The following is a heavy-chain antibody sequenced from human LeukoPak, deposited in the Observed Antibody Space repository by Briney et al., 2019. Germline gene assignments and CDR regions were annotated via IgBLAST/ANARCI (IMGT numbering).Heavy chain of an antibody. J-gene: IGHJ4*02. CDR1: GFTFSTFA. CDR2: IFPSGGEI. D-gene: IGHD3-10*01. CDR3: ARVGSGSYHYFDY. V-gene: IGHV3-23*01. Sequence: GGSLRLSCAASGFTFSTFAMIWVRQPPGKGLEWVSSIFPSGGEIHYADSVKGRFTISRDNSKNTLYLQMNSLRAEDTAVYYCARVGSGSYHYFDYWGQGTLVTVSS.